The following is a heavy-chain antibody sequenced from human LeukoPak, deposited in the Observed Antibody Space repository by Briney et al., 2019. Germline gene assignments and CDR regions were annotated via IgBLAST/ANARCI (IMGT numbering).Heavy chain of an antibody. CDR3: ARDWRQWLVFDF. CDR2: ISSSSSTI. V-gene: IGHV3-48*04. J-gene: IGHJ4*02. CDR1: GFTFSSYS. Sequence: GGSLRLSCAASGFTFSSYSMNWVRQAPGKGLEWVSYISSSSSTIYYADSVKGRFTISRDNAKNSLYLQMNSLRVEDMAVYYCARDWRQWLVFDFWGQGTLVTVSS. D-gene: IGHD6-19*01.